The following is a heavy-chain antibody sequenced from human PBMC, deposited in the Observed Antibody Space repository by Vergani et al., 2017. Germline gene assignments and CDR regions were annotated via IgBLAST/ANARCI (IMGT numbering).Heavy chain of an antibody. D-gene: IGHD3-3*01. CDR3: AWDTYXFWSGPSGPNWFDP. J-gene: IGHJ5*02. CDR2: ISSSSSTI. V-gene: IGHV3-48*01. Sequence: EVQLVESGGGLVQPGGSLRLSCAASGFTFSSYSMNWVRQAPGKGLEWVSYISSSSSTIYYADSVKGRFTISRDNAKNSLYLQMNSLRAEETAVYYCAWDTYXFWSGPSGPNWFDPWGQGTLVTVS. CDR1: GFTFSSYS.